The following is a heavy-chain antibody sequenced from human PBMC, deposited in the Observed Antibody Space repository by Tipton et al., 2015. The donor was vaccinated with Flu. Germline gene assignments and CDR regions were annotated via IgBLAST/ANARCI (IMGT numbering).Heavy chain of an antibody. J-gene: IGHJ3*02. CDR3: AREWGDAFDI. V-gene: IGHV4-59*11. CDR2: IYYSGSI. CDR1: VGSISSHY. D-gene: IGHD3-16*01. Sequence: TLSLTCTVAVGSISSHYWSWIRQPPGKGLEWMGYIYYSGSISYNTSLKSRVTISVDTSKNQFSLKLSSVTAADTAVYYCAREWGDAFDIRGPGTMVTVSS.